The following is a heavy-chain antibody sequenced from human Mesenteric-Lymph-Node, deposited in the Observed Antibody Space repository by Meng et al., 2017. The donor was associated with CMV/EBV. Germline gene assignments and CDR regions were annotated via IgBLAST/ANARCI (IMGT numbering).Heavy chain of an antibody. CDR2: ISYSGNT. CDR1: GGSINSLS. J-gene: IGHJ5*01. CDR3: ARGYGLGDPPDS. Sequence: CPVSGGSINSLSWRWLRQPPGKGLEWIGYISYSGNTNHNPSLKSRVTISMDTSKNQFSLRLTSVAVADTALYYCARGYGLGDPPDSWGQGTLVTVSS. V-gene: IGHV4-59*01. D-gene: IGHD3/OR15-3a*01.